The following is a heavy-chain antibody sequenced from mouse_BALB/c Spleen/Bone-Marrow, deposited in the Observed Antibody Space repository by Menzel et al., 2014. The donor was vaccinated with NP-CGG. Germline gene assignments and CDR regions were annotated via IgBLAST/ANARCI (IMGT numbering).Heavy chain of an antibody. D-gene: IGHD1-1*01. J-gene: IGHJ2*01. CDR1: GYTFTSYW. Sequence: VQLQQSGAELVRPGASAKLSCKASGYTFTSYWINWVKQRPGQGLEWIGNIYPSDSYTNYNQKFKDKATLTVDKSSSTAYMQLSSPTSEDSAVYYCTRGYYGSSYDYWGQGTTLTVSS. CDR3: TRGYYGSSYDY. V-gene: IGHV1-69*02. CDR2: IYPSDSYT.